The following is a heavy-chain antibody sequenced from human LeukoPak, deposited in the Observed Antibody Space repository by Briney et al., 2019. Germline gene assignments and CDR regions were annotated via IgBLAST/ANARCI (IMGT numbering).Heavy chain of an antibody. Sequence: GGSLRLSCAASGFTFSSYAMSWVRQAPGKGLEWVSSISGGGGTTYYADPVKGRFTISRDNSKNTLYLQMNSLRAEDTAVYYCAKDRTTPFDYWGQGTLVTVSS. CDR2: ISGGGGTT. V-gene: IGHV3-23*01. CDR1: GFTFSSYA. D-gene: IGHD2/OR15-2a*01. CDR3: AKDRTTPFDY. J-gene: IGHJ4*02.